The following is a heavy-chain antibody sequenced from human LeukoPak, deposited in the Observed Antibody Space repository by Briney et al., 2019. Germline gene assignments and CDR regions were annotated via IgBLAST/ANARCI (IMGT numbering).Heavy chain of an antibody. CDR3: ARDSGSYIKYYFDY. CDR2: IIPILGIA. CDR1: GGTFSSYT. V-gene: IGHV1-69*04. Sequence: SVKVSCKASGGTFSSYTISWVRQAPGQGLEWMGKIIPILGIANYAQKFQGRVTITADKSTSTAYMELSSLRSEDTAVYYCARDSGSYIKYYFDYWGQGTLVTVSS. J-gene: IGHJ4*02. D-gene: IGHD1-26*01.